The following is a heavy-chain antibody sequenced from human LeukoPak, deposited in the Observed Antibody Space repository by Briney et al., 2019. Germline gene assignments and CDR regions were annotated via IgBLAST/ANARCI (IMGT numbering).Heavy chain of an antibody. CDR2: IYYSGST. J-gene: IGHJ3*02. D-gene: IGHD3-22*01. CDR3: ARDRLTPPITMIVEPTAFDI. CDR1: GGSISSYY. V-gene: IGHV4-59*01. Sequence: NPSETLSLTCTVSGGSISSYYWSWIRQPPGKGLEWIGYIYYSGSTNYNPSLKSRVTISVDTSKNQFSLKLSSVTAADTAVYYCARDRLTPPITMIVEPTAFDIWGQGTMVTVSS.